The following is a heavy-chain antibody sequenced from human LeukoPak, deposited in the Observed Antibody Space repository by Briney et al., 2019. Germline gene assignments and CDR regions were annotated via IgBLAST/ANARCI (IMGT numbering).Heavy chain of an antibody. CDR2: MSYSGST. V-gene: IGHV4-59*04. Sequence: SETLSLTCTVSGGSITSDHWNWIRQPPGKGLECIGIMSYSGSTYYNPSLKSRVTMSVDTSKNHFSLKLSSVTAADTAVYYCARQIYYDRSGYFYFNWGQGTLVTVSS. CDR1: GGSITSDH. D-gene: IGHD3-22*01. J-gene: IGHJ4*02. CDR3: ARQIYYDRSGYFYFN.